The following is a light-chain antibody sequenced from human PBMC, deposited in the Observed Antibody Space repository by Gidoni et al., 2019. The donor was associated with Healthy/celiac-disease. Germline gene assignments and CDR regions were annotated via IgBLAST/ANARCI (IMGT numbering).Light chain of an antibody. J-gene: IGLJ2*01. CDR1: KLGDKY. CDR3: QAWDSSSAV. Sequence: SYGLTQPPSVSVPLGQTASIPCSGDKLGDKYACWYQQTPGQSPVLLIYQASKRPSGIPERFSGSNSGNTATLTISGTQAMDEADYYCQAWDSSSAVFGGGTKLTVL. CDR2: QAS. V-gene: IGLV3-1*01.